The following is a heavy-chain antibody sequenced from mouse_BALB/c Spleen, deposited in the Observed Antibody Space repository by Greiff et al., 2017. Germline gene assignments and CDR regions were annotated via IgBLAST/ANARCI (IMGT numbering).Heavy chain of an antibody. CDR3: ARNGDYGKGAMDY. J-gene: IGHJ4*01. CDR1: GFSLSRYS. D-gene: IGHD2-1*01. Sequence: VKLVESGPGLVAPSQSLSITCTVSGFSLSRYSVHWVRQPPGKGLEWLGMIWGGGSTDYNSALKSRLSISKDNSKSQVFLKMNGLQTDDTAMYYCARNGDYGKGAMDYWGQGTSVTVSS. CDR2: IWGGGST. V-gene: IGHV2-6-4*01.